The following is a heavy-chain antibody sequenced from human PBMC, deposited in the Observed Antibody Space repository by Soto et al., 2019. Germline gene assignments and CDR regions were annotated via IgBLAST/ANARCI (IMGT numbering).Heavy chain of an antibody. CDR2: INPNSGGT. CDR1: GYTFTGYY. D-gene: IGHD3-9*01. V-gene: IGHV1-2*02. J-gene: IGHJ3*02. Sequence: ASVKVSCKASGYTFTGYYMHWVRQAPGQGLEWMGWINPNSGGTNYAQKFQGRVTVTRDTSISTAYMELSRLRSDDTAVYYCARGLLRYFDRLSDAFDIWGQGTMVTVSS. CDR3: ARGLLRYFDRLSDAFDI.